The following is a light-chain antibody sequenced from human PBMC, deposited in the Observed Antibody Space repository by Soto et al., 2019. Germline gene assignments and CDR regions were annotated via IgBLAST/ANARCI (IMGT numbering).Light chain of an antibody. V-gene: IGLV1-51*01. J-gene: IGLJ3*02. CDR1: SSNLGNNY. Sequence: QSVLTQPPSVSAAPGQTVTISCSGSSSNLGNNYVSWYQQLPGTAPKLLIYDNNERPSGIPDRFSGSKSGTSATLGITGLQTGDEADYYCGTWDTSLGVGVFGGGTKLTVL. CDR2: DNN. CDR3: GTWDTSLGVGV.